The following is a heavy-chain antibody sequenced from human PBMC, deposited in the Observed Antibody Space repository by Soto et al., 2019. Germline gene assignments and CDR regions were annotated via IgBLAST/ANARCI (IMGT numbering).Heavy chain of an antibody. CDR3: AKDYYDSSYFDY. Sequence: GGSLRLSCAASGFTVSSNYMSWVRQAPGKGLEWVSVIYSGGSTYYADSVKGRFTISRDNSKNTLYLQMNSLRAEDTAVYYCAKDYYDSSYFDYWGQGTLVTVSS. V-gene: IGHV3-53*05. CDR2: IYSGGST. CDR1: GFTVSSNY. J-gene: IGHJ4*02. D-gene: IGHD3-22*01.